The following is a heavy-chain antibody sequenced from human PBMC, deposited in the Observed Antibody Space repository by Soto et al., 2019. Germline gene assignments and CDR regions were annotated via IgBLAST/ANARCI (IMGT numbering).Heavy chain of an antibody. CDR1: GYAFSAYY. V-gene: IGHV1-2*02. CDR3: ARRHGARSNVFRSAFPLDF. D-gene: IGHD3-3*01. J-gene: IGHJ4*01. CDR2: VNPHTGDS. Sequence: QVQLVQSGAEVKRPGASVKVSCQASGYAFSAYYIHWVRQAPGQGLEWMGWVNPHTGDSKYTESFKGRVTLTSDTSTNTSYMDLPSLTSADTAVYYCARRHGARSNVFRSAFPLDFWGQGTLVAVSS.